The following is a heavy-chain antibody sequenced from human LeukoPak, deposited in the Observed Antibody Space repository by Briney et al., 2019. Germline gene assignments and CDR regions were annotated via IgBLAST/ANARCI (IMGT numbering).Heavy chain of an antibody. D-gene: IGHD6-19*01. CDR3: ARGLHSSGLSGMDV. V-gene: IGHV4-59*08. J-gene: IGHJ6*02. Sequence: PSETLSLTCTVSGGSISSYYWSWIRLPPGKGLEWIGYIYYSGSTNYNPSLKSRVTISVDTSKNQFSLKLSSVTAADTAVYYCARGLHSSGLSGMDVWGQGTTVTVSS. CDR2: IYYSGST. CDR1: GGSISSYY.